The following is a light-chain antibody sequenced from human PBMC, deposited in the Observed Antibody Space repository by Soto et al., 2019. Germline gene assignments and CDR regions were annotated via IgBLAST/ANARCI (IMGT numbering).Light chain of an antibody. CDR1: SSDVGGSNH. Sequence: QLVLTQPASVSGSPGQSITISCTGTSSDVGGSNHVSWYQQHPGKAPKLMIFDVNSRPSGVSNRFSGSKSGNTASLSISGLQAEDEAEYYCSSYATSSTLVLFGGGTKVTVL. J-gene: IGLJ3*02. CDR3: SSYATSSTLVL. CDR2: DVN. V-gene: IGLV2-14*01.